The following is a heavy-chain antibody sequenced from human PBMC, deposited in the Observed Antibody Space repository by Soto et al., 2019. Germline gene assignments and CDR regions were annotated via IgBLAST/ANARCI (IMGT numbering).Heavy chain of an antibody. V-gene: IGHV4-39*01. J-gene: IGHJ5*02. CDR3: ASQSITMVRGVIVVWFDP. CDR1: GGSISSSSYY. Sequence: SETLSLTCTVSGGSISSSSYYWGWIRQPPGKGLTWIGSIYYSGSTYYHPSPKSRVTISVDASKHQSSLKLSSVTAADTAVYYCASQSITMVRGVIVVWFDPWGQGTLVTVSS. CDR2: IYYSGST. D-gene: IGHD3-10*01.